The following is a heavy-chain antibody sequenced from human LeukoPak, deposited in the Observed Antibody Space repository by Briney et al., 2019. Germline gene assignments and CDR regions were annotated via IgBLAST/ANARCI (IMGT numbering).Heavy chain of an antibody. CDR3: AHRLPGSSGWYFDY. D-gene: IGHD6-19*01. V-gene: IGHV2-5*02. Sequence: DSGPTLVKPTQTLTLTCTFSGFSRSTSGVGEGWIRHSPGKARGSLALIGWDDDKRYSPSMNSRKTITSHKTKNQMVLTMSNMYPGDTARYYCAHRLPGSSGWYFDYWGQGTLVTVSS. CDR1: GFSRSTSGVG. J-gene: IGHJ4*02. CDR2: IGWDDDK.